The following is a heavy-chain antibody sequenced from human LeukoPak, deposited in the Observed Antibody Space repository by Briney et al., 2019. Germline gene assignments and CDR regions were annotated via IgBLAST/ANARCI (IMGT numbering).Heavy chain of an antibody. Sequence: SETLSLTCSVSGGSISSGGYYWSWIRQPPGKGLEWIGYIYHSGSTYYNPSLKSRVTISVDRSKNQFSLKLSSVTAADTAVYYCARDPYYDFWSGSNGAFDIWGQGTMVTVSS. CDR2: IYHSGST. D-gene: IGHD3-3*01. CDR3: ARDPYYDFWSGSNGAFDI. CDR1: GGSISSGGYY. J-gene: IGHJ3*02. V-gene: IGHV4-30-2*01.